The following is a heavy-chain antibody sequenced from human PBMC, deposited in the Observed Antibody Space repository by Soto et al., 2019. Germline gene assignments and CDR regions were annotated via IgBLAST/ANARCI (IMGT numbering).Heavy chain of an antibody. CDR2: ISGSGGST. Sequence: EVQLLESGRGLVQPGGSLRLSCAASGFTFSSYAMSWVRQAPGKGLEWVSDISGSGGSTYYADSVKGRFTISRDNSKNTLYLPMNSLRAEDTAVYYCAYSSTPFDYWGQGTLVTVSS. CDR3: AYSSTPFDY. V-gene: IGHV3-23*01. CDR1: GFTFSSYA. D-gene: IGHD6-13*01. J-gene: IGHJ4*02.